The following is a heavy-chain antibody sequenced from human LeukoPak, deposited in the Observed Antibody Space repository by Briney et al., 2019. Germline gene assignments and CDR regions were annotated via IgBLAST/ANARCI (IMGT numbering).Heavy chain of an antibody. J-gene: IGHJ4*02. V-gene: IGHV1-18*04. CDR2: ISVYNGKT. CDR3: TRDRNFFDY. Sequence: ASVKVSCKGSGYTFDSYGISWVRQAPGQGLEWLGWISVYNGKTNHTEKFQGRVTMSTDSSTTTVFLEVKSLRLDDTAVYYCTRDRNFFDYWGQGTLVIVSS. CDR1: GYTFDSYG.